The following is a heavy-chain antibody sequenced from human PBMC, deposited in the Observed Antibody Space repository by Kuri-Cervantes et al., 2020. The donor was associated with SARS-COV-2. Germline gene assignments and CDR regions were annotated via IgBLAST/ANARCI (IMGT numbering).Heavy chain of an antibody. V-gene: IGHV1-18*01. J-gene: IGHJ4*02. Sequence: ASVKVSCKASGYTFTSYGISWVRQAPGQGLEWMGWISAYNGNTNYAQKLQGRVTMTTDTSTSTAYMELRSLRSDDTAVYYCARRVGIVVVPAALDSWGQGTLVTVSS. CDR1: GYTFTSYG. CDR3: ARRVGIVVVPAALDS. D-gene: IGHD2-2*01. CDR2: ISAYNGNT.